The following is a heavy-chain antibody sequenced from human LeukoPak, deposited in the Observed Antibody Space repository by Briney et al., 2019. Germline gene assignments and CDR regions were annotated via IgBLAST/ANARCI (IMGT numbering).Heavy chain of an antibody. CDR1: GYSFTGHY. Sequence: ASVKDSCMASGYSFTGHYRHWVRQAPGQGLEWMGWINPNSGGTNFAQKFQGRVTMTRDTSISTAYMELSRLRSDDTAVYYCARLRADHFDYWGQGTLVTVSS. V-gene: IGHV1-2*02. J-gene: IGHJ4*02. CDR2: INPNSGGT. D-gene: IGHD5-12*01. CDR3: ARLRADHFDY.